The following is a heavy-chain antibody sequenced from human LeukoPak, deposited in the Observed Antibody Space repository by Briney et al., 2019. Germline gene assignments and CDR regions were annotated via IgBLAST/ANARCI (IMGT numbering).Heavy chain of an antibody. D-gene: IGHD2-15*01. V-gene: IGHV4-39*07. CDR3: ARSATLRPNFDY. J-gene: IGHJ4*02. Sequence: PSETLSLTCTVSGGSISNSTYYWGWIRQPPGKGLEGIGSIYYSGSTYYSPALKTRVTISVDTAKNQFSLKLSSVTAADAAVYFCARSATLRPNFDYWGQGTLVTVSS. CDR2: IYYSGST. CDR1: GGSISNSTYY.